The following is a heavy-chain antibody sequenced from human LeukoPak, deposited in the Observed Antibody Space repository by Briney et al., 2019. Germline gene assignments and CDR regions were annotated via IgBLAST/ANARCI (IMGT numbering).Heavy chain of an antibody. CDR2: ISSSSSYI. CDR1: RFTFSSYS. V-gene: IGHV3-21*01. Sequence: GGSLRLSCAASRFTFSSYSMNWFRQAPGKGLEWVSSISSSSSYIYYADSVKGRFTISRDNAKNSLYLQMNSLRAEDTAVYYCARRAGWRHYYYMDVWGKGTTVTVSS. CDR3: ARRAGWRHYYYMDV. D-gene: IGHD6-19*01. J-gene: IGHJ6*03.